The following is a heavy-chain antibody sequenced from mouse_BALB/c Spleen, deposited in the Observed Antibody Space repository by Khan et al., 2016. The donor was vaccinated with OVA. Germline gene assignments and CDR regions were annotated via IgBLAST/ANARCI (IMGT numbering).Heavy chain of an antibody. CDR1: GHTFTNFG. CDR2: IYTYTGEP. J-gene: IGHJ4*01. V-gene: IGHV9-3-1*01. Sequence: QIQLVQSGPELKKPGETVKISCKASGHTFTNFGMNWVKQAPGKGLKWMGWIYTYTGEPTYADDFNGRFAFSLEASASTAYLQINNLTNDDTATYFCARPPYFSYAMDNWGQGTSVTVSS. D-gene: IGHD2-10*01. CDR3: ARPPYFSYAMDN.